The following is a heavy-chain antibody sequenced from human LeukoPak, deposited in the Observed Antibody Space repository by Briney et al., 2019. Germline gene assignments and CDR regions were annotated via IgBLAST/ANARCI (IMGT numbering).Heavy chain of an antibody. CDR1: GGSISSYY. Sequence: SETLSLTCTVSGGSISSYYWSWIRQPAGEGLEWIGRIYTSGSTNYNPSLKSRVTMSVDTSKNQFSLKLSSVTAADTAVYYCARDQGYYYDSSGYWKGYFQHWGQGTLVTVSS. CDR2: IYTSGST. J-gene: IGHJ1*01. CDR3: ARDQGYYYDSSGYWKGYFQH. V-gene: IGHV4-4*07. D-gene: IGHD3-22*01.